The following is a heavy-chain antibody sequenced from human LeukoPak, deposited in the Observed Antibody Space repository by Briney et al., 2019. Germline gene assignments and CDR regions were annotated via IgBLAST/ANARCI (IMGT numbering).Heavy chain of an antibody. CDR3: ARDPSIAVAVYYFDY. CDR1: GFTFNSHS. D-gene: IGHD6-19*01. Sequence: GGSLRLSRAASGFTFNSHSMTWVRQAPGKGLDWVSAISGSGGSTYYADSVKGRFTISRDNSKNTLYLQMNSLRAEDTAVYYCARDPSIAVAVYYFDYWGQGTLVTVSS. J-gene: IGHJ4*02. CDR2: ISGSGGST. V-gene: IGHV3-23*01.